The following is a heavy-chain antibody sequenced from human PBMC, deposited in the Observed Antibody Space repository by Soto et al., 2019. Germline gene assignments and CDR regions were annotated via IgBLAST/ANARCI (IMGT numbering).Heavy chain of an antibody. CDR1: GGSISGYY. Sequence: QVQLQESGPGLVKPSETLSLTCTVSGGSISGYYWSWIRQTPGKGLEWIAYVYYSGSTNYNPSLKSRVTTSLDTSKSQFSLKLRSVTAADTAEYYCARKVPSSDVGGNWFDPWGQGTLVTVSS. CDR3: ARKVPSSDVGGNWFDP. J-gene: IGHJ5*02. CDR2: VYYSGST. D-gene: IGHD3-22*01. V-gene: IGHV4-59*01.